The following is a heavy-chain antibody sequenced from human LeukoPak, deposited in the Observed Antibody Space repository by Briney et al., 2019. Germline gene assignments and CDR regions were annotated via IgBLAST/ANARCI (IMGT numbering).Heavy chain of an antibody. J-gene: IGHJ6*03. CDR2: NIPIFGTA. Sequence: SVKVSCKASGGTFSSYAISWVRRAPGQGLEWVGGNIPIFGTANYAQKFQGRVTSTTDESTSTAYMELSSMRSEDTAVYYCAREGWGKDYMDVWGKGTTVTVSS. CDR1: GGTFSSYA. V-gene: IGHV1-69*05. CDR3: AREGWGKDYMDV. D-gene: IGHD1-26*01.